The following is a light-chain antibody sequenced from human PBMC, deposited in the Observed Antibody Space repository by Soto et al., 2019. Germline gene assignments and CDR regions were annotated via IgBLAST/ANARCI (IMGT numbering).Light chain of an antibody. CDR3: QPYNSYSWT. V-gene: IGKV1-5*03. CDR1: QSISSW. CDR2: KAS. Sequence: DIQMTQSPSTLSASVGDRVTITCRASQSISSWVAWYQQKPGKAPKLLIYKASSLESGVPSRFSGSGSGTEFTLTISSLQPDDFATYYCQPYNSYSWTFGQGTKVEIK. J-gene: IGKJ1*01.